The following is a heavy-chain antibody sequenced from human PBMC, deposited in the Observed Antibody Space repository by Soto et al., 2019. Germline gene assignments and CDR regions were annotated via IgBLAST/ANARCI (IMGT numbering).Heavy chain of an antibody. V-gene: IGHV1-46*01. CDR3: ARGLIYDSSGYYFDY. D-gene: IGHD3-22*01. J-gene: IGHJ4*02. CDR2: INPSGGST. CDR1: GSTFTSYY. Sequence: QVQLVQSGAEVKKPGASVKVSCKASGSTFTSYYMHWVRQAPGQGLEWMGIINPSGGSTRYAQKFQGRVTMTRDTSTSTVYMELSSLRSEDTAVYYCARGLIYDSSGYYFDYWGQGTLVTVSS.